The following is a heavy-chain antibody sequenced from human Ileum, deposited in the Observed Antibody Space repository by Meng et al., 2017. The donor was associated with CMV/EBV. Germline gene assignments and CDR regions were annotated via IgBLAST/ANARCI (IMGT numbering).Heavy chain of an antibody. Sequence: SQTLSLTCSVSGGSVSYTSYYWAWIRQPPGKGLEWIGSLSHSGGTYYNPSLKSRVTISLDTSKNQFSLNLSSVTATDAAVYYCVRLGSAAGDSWGQGTLVTVSS. CDR3: VRLGSAAGDS. CDR1: GGSVSYTSYY. D-gene: IGHD6-13*01. CDR2: LSHSGGT. J-gene: IGHJ4*02. V-gene: IGHV4-39*01.